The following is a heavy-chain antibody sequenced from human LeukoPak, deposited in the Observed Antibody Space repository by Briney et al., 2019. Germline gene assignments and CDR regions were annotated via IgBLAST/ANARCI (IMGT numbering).Heavy chain of an antibody. J-gene: IGHJ4*02. Sequence: GASVKVSCKASGFTFTSSAMQWVRQARGQRLEWIGWMVVGSGNTNYAQKFQERVTITRDMSTTTAYMELSSLRSEDTAVYYCAGSSSSWSFDYWGQGTLVTVSS. CDR3: AGSSSSWSFDY. V-gene: IGHV1-58*02. D-gene: IGHD6-13*01. CDR2: MVVGSGNT. CDR1: GFTFTSSA.